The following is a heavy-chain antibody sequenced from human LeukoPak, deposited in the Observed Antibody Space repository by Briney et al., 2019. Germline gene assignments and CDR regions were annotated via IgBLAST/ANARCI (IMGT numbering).Heavy chain of an antibody. J-gene: IGHJ3*02. V-gene: IGHV1-69*02. Sequence: GASVKVSCKASGGTFSGYTISWVRQAPGQGLEWMGRIIPILAIANYAQKFQGRVTITADKSTSTAYMDLSSLRSEDTAVYYCARTVTTGNDAFDIWGQGTMVTVSS. CDR2: IIPILAIA. D-gene: IGHD4-17*01. CDR1: GGTFSGYT. CDR3: ARTVTTGNDAFDI.